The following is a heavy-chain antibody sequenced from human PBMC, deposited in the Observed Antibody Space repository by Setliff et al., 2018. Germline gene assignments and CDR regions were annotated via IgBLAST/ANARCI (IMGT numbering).Heavy chain of an antibody. CDR2: ISSSSSTI. D-gene: IGHD3-10*01. J-gene: IGHJ4*02. V-gene: IGHV3-48*04. CDR3: AKDDQIRGHNLDY. Sequence: GGSLRLSCAASGFTFSSYSMNWVRQAPGKGLEWVSYISSSSSTIYYADSVKGRFTISRDNAKNSLYLQMNSLRADDTATYYCAKDDQIRGHNLDYWGQGTLVTVS. CDR1: GFTFSSYS.